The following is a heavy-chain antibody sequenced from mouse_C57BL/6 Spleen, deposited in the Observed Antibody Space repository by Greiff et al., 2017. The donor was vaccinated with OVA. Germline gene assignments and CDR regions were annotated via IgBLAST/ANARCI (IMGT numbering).Heavy chain of an antibody. CDR2: IYPGSGST. CDR3: AKAYYYGSSYGEYYFDY. D-gene: IGHD1-1*01. J-gene: IGHJ2*01. Sequence: QVQLQQPGAELVKPGASVKMSCKASGYTFTSYWITWVQQRPGQGLEWIGDIYPGSGSTNYNEKFKSKATLTVDTSSSTAYMQLSSLTSEDSAVYYCAKAYYYGSSYGEYYFDYWGQGTTLTVSS. V-gene: IGHV1-55*01. CDR1: GYTFTSYW.